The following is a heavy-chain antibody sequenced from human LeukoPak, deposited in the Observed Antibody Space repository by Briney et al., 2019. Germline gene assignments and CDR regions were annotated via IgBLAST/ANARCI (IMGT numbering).Heavy chain of an antibody. D-gene: IGHD2-15*01. CDR1: GYTFTSCE. CDR3: ARDRSGSSYYVH. J-gene: IGHJ4*02. CDR2: MNSYSGNT. Sequence: ASVKVSCKASGYTFTSCEINWVRQATGQGLEWIGRMNSYSGNTVYARKFQGRVTMTRNTSISTAYMELSSLRSEDTAVYYCARDRSGSSYYVHWGQGTLVTVSS. V-gene: IGHV1-8*01.